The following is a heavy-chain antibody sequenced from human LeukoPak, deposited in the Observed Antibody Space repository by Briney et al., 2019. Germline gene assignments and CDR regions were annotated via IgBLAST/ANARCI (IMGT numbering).Heavy chain of an antibody. CDR3: AREDSTIQDMGL. J-gene: IGHJ6*02. D-gene: IGHD3-3*01. CDR1: GFTFSRYS. V-gene: IGHV3-21*01. Sequence: GGSLRLYCAASGFTFSRYSMKWVRQAPGKGLEWVSSITPSSAYIFYADSVKGRFTISRDDAKNSLYLQMNSLRAEDTAVYYCAREDSTIQDMGLWGQGTTVTVSS. CDR2: ITPSSAYI.